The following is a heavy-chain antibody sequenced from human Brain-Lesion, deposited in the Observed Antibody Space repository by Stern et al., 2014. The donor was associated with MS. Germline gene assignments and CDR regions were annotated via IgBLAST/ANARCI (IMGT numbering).Heavy chain of an antibody. CDR1: GYRFTSNW. Sequence: EVQLVESGAEVKKPGESLKISCKGSGYRFTSNWIGWVRQMPGTGPEWMGIIWPGDSDTRYSPSFQGQVTSSADKSISTAYLQWSRLQASDTAMYYCARRGDSSSSGFDYWGQGTLVIVSS. D-gene: IGHD6-6*01. CDR2: IWPGDSDT. CDR3: ARRGDSSSSGFDY. V-gene: IGHV5-51*01. J-gene: IGHJ4*02.